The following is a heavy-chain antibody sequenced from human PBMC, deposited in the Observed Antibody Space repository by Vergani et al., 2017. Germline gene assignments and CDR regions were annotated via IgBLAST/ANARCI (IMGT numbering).Heavy chain of an antibody. CDR2: INHSGST. J-gene: IGHJ4*02. Sequence: QVQLQQWGAGLLKPSETLSLTCAVYGGSFSGYYWSWIRQPPGKGLEWIGEINHSGSTNYNPSLKSRVTISVDTSKNQFSLKRSSVTAADTAVYYCASRGKRTGDGYNLPDYWGQGTLVTVSS. CDR3: ASRGKRTGDGYNLPDY. D-gene: IGHD5-24*01. V-gene: IGHV4-34*01. CDR1: GGSFSGYY.